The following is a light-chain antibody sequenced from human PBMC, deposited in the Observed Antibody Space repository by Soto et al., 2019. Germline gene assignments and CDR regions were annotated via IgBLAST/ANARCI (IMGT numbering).Light chain of an antibody. CDR1: QSISTY. Sequence: DIQMTQSPSSLSASVGDRVTITCRASQSISTYLNWYQQKPGKAPKLLIYAASTLQSGVPSGFSGSGSGTDFTLTITSLQPEDSATYFCQQTYSTPYTFGQGTKLEIE. CDR2: AAS. V-gene: IGKV1-39*01. CDR3: QQTYSTPYT. J-gene: IGKJ2*01.